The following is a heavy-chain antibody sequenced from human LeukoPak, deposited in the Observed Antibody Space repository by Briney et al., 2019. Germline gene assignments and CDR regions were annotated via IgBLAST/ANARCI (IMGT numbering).Heavy chain of an antibody. CDR1: GYTFTSYG. Sequence: ASVKVSCKASGYTFTSYGISWVRQAPGQGLEWMGWISAYNGNTNYAQTLQGRVTMTTDTSTSTAYMELRSLRSDDTAVYYCARDQATVTTRRAYFDYWGQGTPVTVSS. J-gene: IGHJ4*02. D-gene: IGHD4-17*01. V-gene: IGHV1-18*01. CDR2: ISAYNGNT. CDR3: ARDQATVTTRRAYFDY.